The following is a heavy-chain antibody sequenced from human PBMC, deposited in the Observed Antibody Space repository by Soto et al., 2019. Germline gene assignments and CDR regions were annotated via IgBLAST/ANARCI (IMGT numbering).Heavy chain of an antibody. D-gene: IGHD2-8*01. CDR3: ARGDSTDCSNGVCSFFYNHDMDV. CDR2: IRHSGNT. J-gene: IGHJ6*02. Sequence: KTSETLSLTCAVSGDFMNSADHSWAWIRQPPGKGLEWIGYIRHSGNTYSNPALRSRLTMSVDRSKNQFSLKLTSVTATDTAIYYCARGDSTDCSNGVCSFFYNHDMDVWGQGTTVTAP. CDR1: GDFMNSADHS. V-gene: IGHV4-30-2*01.